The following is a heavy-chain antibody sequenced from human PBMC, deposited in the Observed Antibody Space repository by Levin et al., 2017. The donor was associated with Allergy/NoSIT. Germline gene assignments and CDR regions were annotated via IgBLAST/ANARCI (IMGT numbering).Heavy chain of an antibody. Sequence: SGPTLVKPTQTLTLTCSFSGFSLSSNVMGVGWVRQSPGKALEWLALIYSDDDKRYSPALKDRLSISKDSSKNQVVLTMTNVIPVDTGTYFCTHAGRRGPKAADWSRNTFDYWGQGAVVTVSS. V-gene: IGHV2-5*02. J-gene: IGHJ4*02. CDR2: IYSDDDK. CDR3: THAGRRGPKAADWSRNTFDY. CDR1: GFSLSSNVMG. D-gene: IGHD3-9*01.